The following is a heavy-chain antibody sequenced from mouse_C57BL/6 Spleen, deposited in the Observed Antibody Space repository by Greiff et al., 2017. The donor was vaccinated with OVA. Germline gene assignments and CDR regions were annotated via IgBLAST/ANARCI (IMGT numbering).Heavy chain of an antibody. D-gene: IGHD1-1*01. V-gene: IGHV1-15*01. Sequence: VQLQQSGAELVRPGASVTLSCKASGYTFTDYEMRWVKQTPVHGLEWIGAIDPETGGTAYNQKFKGKAILTADKSSSTAYMELRSLTSEDSAVYYCTRQTTVVDYWGQGTTLTVSS. CDR1: GYTFTDYE. J-gene: IGHJ2*01. CDR3: TRQTTVVDY. CDR2: IDPETGGT.